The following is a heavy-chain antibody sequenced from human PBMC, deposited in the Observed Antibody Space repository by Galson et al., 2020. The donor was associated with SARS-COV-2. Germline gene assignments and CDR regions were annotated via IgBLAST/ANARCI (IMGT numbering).Heavy chain of an antibody. CDR3: ARHGRGELLFPFDY. D-gene: IGHD1-26*01. Sequence: SETLSLTCTVSGGSISSSIYFWGWIRQPPGKALQWIGTTYDSGSTYYDPSLKSRLTISVDKSKNQFSLKLSSVTAADTAVYYCARHGRGELLFPFDYWGQGILVTVSS. V-gene: IGHV4-39*01. CDR2: TYDSGST. CDR1: GGSISSSIYF. J-gene: IGHJ4*02.